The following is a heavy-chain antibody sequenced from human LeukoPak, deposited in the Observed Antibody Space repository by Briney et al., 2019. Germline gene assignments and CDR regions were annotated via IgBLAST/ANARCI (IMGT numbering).Heavy chain of an antibody. CDR1: GFTFSSYA. J-gene: IGHJ5*02. CDR2: IYSGGST. Sequence: PGGSLRLSCAASGFTFSSYAMSWVRQAPGKGLEWVSVIYSGGSTYYADSVKGRFTISRDNSKNTLYLQMNSLRAEDTAVYYCARESRSSWIGWFDPWGQGNLVTVSS. D-gene: IGHD6-13*01. V-gene: IGHV3-53*01. CDR3: ARESRSSWIGWFDP.